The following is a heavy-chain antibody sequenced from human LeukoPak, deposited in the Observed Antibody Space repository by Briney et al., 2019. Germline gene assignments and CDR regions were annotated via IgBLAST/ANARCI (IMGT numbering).Heavy chain of an antibody. CDR2: ITTSDGNT. CDR1: GFTFSSYT. V-gene: IGHV3-23*01. D-gene: IGHD7-27*01. CDR3: AKDGGLWVSAHWGDS. J-gene: IGHJ4*02. Sequence: GSLRLSCAASGFTFSSYTMSWVHQAPGKGLEWVSTITTSDGNTYYADSVKGRFTVSRDNSKNTLFLQMNSLRAEDTAVYYCAKDGGLWVSAHWGDSWGRGTLVTVSS.